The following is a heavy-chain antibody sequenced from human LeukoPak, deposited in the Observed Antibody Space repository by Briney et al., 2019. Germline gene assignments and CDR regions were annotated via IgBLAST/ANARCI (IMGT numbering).Heavy chain of an antibody. Sequence: SETLSLTCTVSGGSISSYYGTWIRQPPGKGLEWIGYLSYSGSTNYNPSLKSRVTISVDTSKNQFSLKLSSVTAADTAVYYCARGSLWFGELRYWGQGPLVTVSS. D-gene: IGHD3-10*01. V-gene: IGHV4-59*12. CDR2: LSYSGST. CDR1: GGSISSYY. CDR3: ARGSLWFGELRY. J-gene: IGHJ4*02.